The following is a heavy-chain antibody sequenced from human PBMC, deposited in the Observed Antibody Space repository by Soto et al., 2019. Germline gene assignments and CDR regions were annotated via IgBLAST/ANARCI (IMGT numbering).Heavy chain of an antibody. CDR3: ARVQSYDSSLDY. D-gene: IGHD3-22*01. V-gene: IGHV4-31*03. CDR1: GGSISSGGYY. Sequence: SETLSLTCTVSGGSISSGGYYWSWIRQHPGKGLEWIGYIYYSGSTYYNPSLKSRVTISVDTSKNQFSLKLSSVTAADTAVYYCARVQSYDSSLDYWGQGTLVTVSS. J-gene: IGHJ4*02. CDR2: IYYSGST.